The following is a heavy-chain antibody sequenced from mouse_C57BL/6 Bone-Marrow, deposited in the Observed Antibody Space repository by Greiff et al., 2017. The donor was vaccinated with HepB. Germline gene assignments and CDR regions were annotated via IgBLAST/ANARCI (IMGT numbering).Heavy chain of an antibody. V-gene: IGHV1-7*01. D-gene: IGHD1-1*01. CDR1: GYTFTSYW. Sequence: QVQLQQSGAELAKPGASVKLSCTASGYTFTSYWMHWVKQRPGQGLEWIGYINPSSGYTKYNHNFKDKATFTADKSSSKDYMKRSILTYEDSAVYYCTRAYYYGRSPSFDYWGQGTTLTVSS. CDR3: TRAYYYGRSPSFDY. J-gene: IGHJ2*01. CDR2: INPSSGYT.